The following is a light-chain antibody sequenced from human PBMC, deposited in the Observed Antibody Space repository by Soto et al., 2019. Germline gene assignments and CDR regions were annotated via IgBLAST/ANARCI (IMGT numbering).Light chain of an antibody. Sequence: EIVLTQSPGTLSLSPGERATLSCRASQSVSSSYLAWYQQKPGQAPRLLIYGASSRATGIPDRFSGSGSGTDLTLIISRLAPEDFAVYYCQQYGSSPYTFGQGTKLEIK. V-gene: IGKV3-20*01. J-gene: IGKJ2*01. CDR1: QSVSSSY. CDR3: QQYGSSPYT. CDR2: GAS.